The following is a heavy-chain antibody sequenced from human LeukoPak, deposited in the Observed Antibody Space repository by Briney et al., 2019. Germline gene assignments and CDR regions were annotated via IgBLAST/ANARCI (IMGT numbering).Heavy chain of an antibody. Sequence: GGSLRLSCAASGFTFSNAWMSWVRQAPGKGLEWVGRIKSKTDGGTTDYAAPVKGRFTISRDDSKDTLYLQMNSLKTEDTAVYYCTTDSWALYTVKDAFDIWGQGTMVTVSS. CDR3: TTDSWALYTVKDAFDI. V-gene: IGHV3-15*01. J-gene: IGHJ3*02. D-gene: IGHD4-17*01. CDR2: IKSKTDGGTT. CDR1: GFTFSNAW.